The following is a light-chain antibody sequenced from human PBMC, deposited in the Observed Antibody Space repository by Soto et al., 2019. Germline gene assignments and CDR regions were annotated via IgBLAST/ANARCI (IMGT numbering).Light chain of an antibody. CDR3: EQLNTYPLT. J-gene: IGKJ4*01. Sequence: EFVLTQSPGTLSLSAGERATLSCRASQTVRNNYLAWYQQKPGQAPRLLIYDASSRATGIPDRFSGGGSGTDFTLTISRLEPEDFAVYYCEQLNTYPLTFGGGTKVDI. CDR1: QTVRNNY. V-gene: IGKV3D-20*02. CDR2: DAS.